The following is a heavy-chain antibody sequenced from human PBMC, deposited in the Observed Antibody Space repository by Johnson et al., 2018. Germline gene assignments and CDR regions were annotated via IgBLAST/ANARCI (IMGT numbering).Heavy chain of an antibody. J-gene: IGHJ6*03. D-gene: IGHD2-21*01. Sequence: VQLVQSGGGLVQPGRSLRLSCTAAGFTFGDYAMSWFRQAPGKGLEWVGFIGSKAYGGTTEYAASVNGRCPISRDDSKSIGYVQMNGVKTEDTAVYYCAGVGGGGPYYYYYYMDVWGKGTTVTVSS. CDR2: IGSKAYGGTT. V-gene: IGHV3-49*03. CDR1: GFTFGDYA. CDR3: AGVGGGGPYYYYYYMDV.